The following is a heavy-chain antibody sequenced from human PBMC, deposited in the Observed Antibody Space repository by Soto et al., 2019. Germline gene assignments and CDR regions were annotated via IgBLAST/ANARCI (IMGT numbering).Heavy chain of an antibody. V-gene: IGHV1-69*13. CDR2: IIPIFGTA. D-gene: IGHD3-22*01. CDR1: GGTFSRYS. Sequence: SVKVSCKASGGTFSRYSISWVRQAPGQGLEWMGGIIPIFGTANYAQKFQGRVTITADESTSTAYMELSSLRSEDTAVYYCAREGGGYYDSSGYYNWFDPWGQGTLVTVS. J-gene: IGHJ5*02. CDR3: AREGGGYYDSSGYYNWFDP.